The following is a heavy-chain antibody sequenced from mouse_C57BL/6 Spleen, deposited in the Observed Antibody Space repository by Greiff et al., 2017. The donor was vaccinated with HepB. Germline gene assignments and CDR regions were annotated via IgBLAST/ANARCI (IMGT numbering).Heavy chain of an antibody. Sequence: QVQLQQPGAELVKPGASVKMSCKASGYTFTSYWITWVKQRPGQGLEWIGDIYPGSGSTNYNEKFKSKATLTVDTSSSTAYMQLSSLTSEDSAVYYWSRSGGYYYGSVYYYAMDYWGQGTSVTVSS. J-gene: IGHJ4*01. D-gene: IGHD1-1*01. CDR2: IYPGSGST. CDR1: GYTFTSYW. CDR3: SRSGGYYYGSVYYYAMDY. V-gene: IGHV1-55*01.